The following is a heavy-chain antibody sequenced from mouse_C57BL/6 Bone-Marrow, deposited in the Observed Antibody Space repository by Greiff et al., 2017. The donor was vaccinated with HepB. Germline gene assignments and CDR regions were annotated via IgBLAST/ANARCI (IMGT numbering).Heavy chain of an antibody. CDR1: GYTFTSYW. Sequence: QVQLQQSGAELVKPGASVKLSCKASGYTFTSYWMHWVKQRPGQGLEWIGMIHPNSGSTNYNEKFKSKATLTVDKSSSTAYMQLSSLTSEDSAVYYCARWLVYYDYDTWFAYWGQGTLVTVSA. V-gene: IGHV1-64*01. CDR3: ARWLVYYDYDTWFAY. CDR2: IHPNSGST. D-gene: IGHD2-4*01. J-gene: IGHJ3*01.